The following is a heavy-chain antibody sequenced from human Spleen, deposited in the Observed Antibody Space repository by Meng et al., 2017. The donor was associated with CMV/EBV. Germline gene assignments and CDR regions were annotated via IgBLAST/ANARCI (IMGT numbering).Heavy chain of an antibody. CDR2: INPSGGST. CDR1: GYTFTSYY. CDR3: ARDGNISAQQLWYFDL. D-gene: IGHD6-13*01. J-gene: IGHJ2*01. V-gene: IGHV1-46*01. Sequence: QGQLVQSGAEVKKPGASVKVSCKASGYTFTSYYMHWVRQAPGQGLEWMGIINPSGGSTSYAQKFQGRVTMTRDTSTSTVYMELSSLRSEDTAVYYCARDGNISAQQLWYFDLWGRGTLVTVSS.